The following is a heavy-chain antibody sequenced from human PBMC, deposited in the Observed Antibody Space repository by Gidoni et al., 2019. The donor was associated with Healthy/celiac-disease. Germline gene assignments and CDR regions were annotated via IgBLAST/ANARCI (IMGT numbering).Heavy chain of an antibody. CDR1: GGSFSGYY. CDR3: ARGRTYYYGSESHYFDY. V-gene: IGHV4-34*01. Sequence: QLHQWGAGLLKPSETLSLTCAVYGGSFSGYYWSWIRQPPGKGLEWIGEINHSGSTNYNPSHKSRVPISVDTSKNQFSMKLSSVTAADTAVYYCARGRTYYYGSESHYFDYWGQGTLVTVSS. CDR2: INHSGST. D-gene: IGHD3-10*01. J-gene: IGHJ4*02.